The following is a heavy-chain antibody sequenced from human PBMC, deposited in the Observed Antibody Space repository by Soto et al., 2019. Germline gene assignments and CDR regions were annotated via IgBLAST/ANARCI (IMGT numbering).Heavy chain of an antibody. J-gene: IGHJ6*02. CDR3: AREAVVPAAPYYYYYYGMDV. CDR2: IIPIFGTA. D-gene: IGHD2-2*01. Sequence: GASVKFSCKASGGTFSSYAISWVRQAPGQGLEWMGGIIPIFGTANYAQKFQGRVTITADESTSTAYMELSSLRSEDTAVYYCAREAVVPAAPYYYYYYGMDVWGQGTTVTVSS. CDR1: GGTFSSYA. V-gene: IGHV1-69*13.